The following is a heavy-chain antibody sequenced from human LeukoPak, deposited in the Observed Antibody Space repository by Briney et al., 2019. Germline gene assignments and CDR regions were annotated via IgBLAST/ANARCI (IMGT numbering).Heavy chain of an antibody. CDR2: ISSSSSYI. CDR1: GFTLSNAW. J-gene: IGHJ4*02. CDR3: ARERQLERLAFGKEGSAFDY. V-gene: IGHV3-21*01. Sequence: GGSLRLSCAASGFTLSNAWMNWVRQAPGKGLEWVSSISSSSSYIYYAASVKGRFTISRDNAKNSLYLQMNRLRAEDTAVYYCARERQLERLAFGKEGSAFDYWGQGTLVTVSS. D-gene: IGHD1-1*01.